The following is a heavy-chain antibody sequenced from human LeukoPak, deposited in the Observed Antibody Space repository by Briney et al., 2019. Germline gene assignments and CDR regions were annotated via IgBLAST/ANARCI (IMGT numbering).Heavy chain of an antibody. J-gene: IGHJ4*02. Sequence: SETLSLTCAVYGGSFSGYYWSWIRQPPGKGREGIGEVNYSGNTNYNPSLKGRVTISMDTSKNHFSLKLSSVTAADTGVYYCATNPPAAVSTIADPNWGQGTLVTVSS. V-gene: IGHV4-34*01. CDR2: VNYSGNT. CDR3: ATNPPAAVSTIADPN. CDR1: GGSFSGYY. D-gene: IGHD5/OR15-5a*01.